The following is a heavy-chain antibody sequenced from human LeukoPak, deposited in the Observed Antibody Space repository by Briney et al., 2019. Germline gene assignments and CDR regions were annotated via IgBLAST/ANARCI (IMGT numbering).Heavy chain of an antibody. D-gene: IGHD3-3*01. CDR1: GGSISSSSYY. V-gene: IGHV4-39*02. CDR2: IYYSGST. J-gene: IGHJ5*02. CDR3: ARETDFYDFWSGTSSNWLDP. Sequence: PSETLSLTCTVSGGSISSSSYYWGWIRQPPGKGLEWIGSIYYSGSTYYNPSLKSRVTISVDTSKNQFSLKLSSVTAADTAVYYCARETDFYDFWSGTSSNWLDPWGQGTLVTVSS.